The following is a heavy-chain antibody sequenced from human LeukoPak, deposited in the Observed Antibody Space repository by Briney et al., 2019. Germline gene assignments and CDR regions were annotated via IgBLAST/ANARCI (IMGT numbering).Heavy chain of an antibody. Sequence: GGSLSLSCAASGCTFRDYYMSWIRQAPGKGLEWVSYISNSDSITKYADSVKGRITISRDNAKNSVYLQMNSLRVEDTAVYYCAREHMGVSAFDIWGQRTMVTVSS. CDR3: AREHMGVSAFDI. V-gene: IGHV3-11*01. J-gene: IGHJ3*02. D-gene: IGHD1-26*01. CDR2: ISNSDSIT. CDR1: GCTFRDYY.